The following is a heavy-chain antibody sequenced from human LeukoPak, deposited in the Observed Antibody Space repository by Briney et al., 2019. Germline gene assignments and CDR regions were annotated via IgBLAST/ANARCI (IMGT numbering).Heavy chain of an antibody. CDR1: GYTFSNFG. Sequence: ASVKVSCKTSGYTFSNFGINWVRQAPGQGLEWMGWISGNNDNPNYGQKFQGRLTVTTDSSTSTAYMELRNLRFDDTAVYYCARDGTSTDDYWGQGTLVTVTS. J-gene: IGHJ4*02. V-gene: IGHV1-18*01. CDR2: ISGNNDNP. CDR3: ARDGTSTDDY. D-gene: IGHD2-2*01.